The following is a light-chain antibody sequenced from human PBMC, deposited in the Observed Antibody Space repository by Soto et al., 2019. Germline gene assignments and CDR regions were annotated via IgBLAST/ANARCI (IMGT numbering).Light chain of an antibody. V-gene: IGKV2-28*01. Sequence: DIVMTQSPLSLPVTPGEPASISCRSSQSLLHSNGYSYLDWYLQKPGQSPQLLIYLCSHRASGVPDRFSGSGSGTDFTLKIGRVEAEDVGVYYCMQGLQPPLTFGGGTKVEIK. CDR2: LCS. CDR1: QSLLHSNGYSY. J-gene: IGKJ4*01. CDR3: MQGLQPPLT.